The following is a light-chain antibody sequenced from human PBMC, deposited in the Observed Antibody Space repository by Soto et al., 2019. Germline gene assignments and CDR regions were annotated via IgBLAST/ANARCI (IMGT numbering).Light chain of an antibody. V-gene: IGKV1-5*03. J-gene: IGKJ1*01. CDR2: QAS. CDR1: QSIDIW. Sequence: GDRVTITCRASQSIDIWLAWYQQRPGKAPKLLIYQASSLESGVPSRFSGSGSGTEFTLTISSLQPDDFASYYCLQSKAYPWTFGQGTKVEVK. CDR3: LQSKAYPWT.